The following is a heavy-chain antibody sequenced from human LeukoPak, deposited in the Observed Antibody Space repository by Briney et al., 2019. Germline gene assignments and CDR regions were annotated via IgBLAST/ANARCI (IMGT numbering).Heavy chain of an antibody. D-gene: IGHD6-19*01. CDR1: GYTFTADY. CDR2: INPNTGGT. Sequence: SVKVSCKASGYTFTADYLHWVRQAPGQGLEWMGWINPNTGGTNYAQKFQGRVTMTRDTSIGTAYMELSSLRSDDTAVYYCARWAVAGSVYWFDPWGQGTLVTVSS. CDR3: ARWAVAGSVYWFDP. V-gene: IGHV1-2*02. J-gene: IGHJ5*02.